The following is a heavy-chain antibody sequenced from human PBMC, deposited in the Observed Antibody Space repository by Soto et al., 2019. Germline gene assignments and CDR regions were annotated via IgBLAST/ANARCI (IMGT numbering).Heavy chain of an antibody. V-gene: IGHV4-59*01. CDR3: ARDPVGATNWFDP. Sequence: SETLSLTCTVSGGSISSYYWSWIRQPPGKGLEWIGYIYYSGSTSYNPSLKSRVTISVDTSKNQFSLKLSSVTAADTAVYYCARDPVGATNWFDPWGQGTLVTVSS. CDR2: IYYSGST. J-gene: IGHJ5*02. CDR1: GGSISSYY. D-gene: IGHD1-26*01.